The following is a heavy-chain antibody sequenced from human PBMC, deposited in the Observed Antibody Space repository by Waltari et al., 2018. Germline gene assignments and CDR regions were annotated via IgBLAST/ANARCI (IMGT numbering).Heavy chain of an antibody. J-gene: IGHJ3*02. Sequence: DVQLLESGGGLVQPGGSLGRCCAASGFAFGGYALCWVSQAPGKGQGRDWVISVRGSSTYYADSVKVHFSISRDKSRNTCILQMNSLRAEDTAVYYYAKELTPFIRFLDAFENWGQGTLVTVSS. D-gene: IGHD3-3*01. CDR3: AKELTPFIRFLDAFEN. V-gene: IGHV3-23*01. CDR2: ISVRGSST. CDR1: GFAFGGYA.